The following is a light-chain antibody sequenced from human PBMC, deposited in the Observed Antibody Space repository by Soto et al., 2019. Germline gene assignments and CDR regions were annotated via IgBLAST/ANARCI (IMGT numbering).Light chain of an antibody. V-gene: IGKV1-27*01. CDR2: AAS. CDR3: QKYDDAPLS. J-gene: IGKJ4*01. Sequence: DIQVTQCPSSLFASVGDRVTITCRASRGIGNYLAWYQQKPGKVPNLLIYAASALQSGVSSRFSGSGSGTDFTLTISSLQPGAVATYYCQKYDDAPLSLGGGTKVDIK. CDR1: RGIGNY.